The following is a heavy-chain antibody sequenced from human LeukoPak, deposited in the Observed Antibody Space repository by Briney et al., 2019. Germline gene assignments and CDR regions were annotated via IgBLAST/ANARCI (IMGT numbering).Heavy chain of an antibody. Sequence: GGSLRLSCAASGFTFSSYSMNWVRQAPGKGLEWVSSISSSSSYIYYADSVKGRFTISRDNAKNSLYLQMNSLRAEDTAVYYCARVLDYYDSSGPLDYWGQGTLVTVSS. J-gene: IGHJ4*02. CDR3: ARVLDYYDSSGPLDY. CDR2: ISSSSSYI. CDR1: GFTFSSYS. V-gene: IGHV3-21*01. D-gene: IGHD3-22*01.